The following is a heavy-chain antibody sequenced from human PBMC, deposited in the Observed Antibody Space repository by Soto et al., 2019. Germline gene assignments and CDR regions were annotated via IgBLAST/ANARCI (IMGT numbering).Heavy chain of an antibody. D-gene: IGHD3-10*01. CDR1: GFTVSSNY. V-gene: IGHV3-53*01. Sequence: GGSLRLSCAASGFTVSSNYLSWVREAPETGLEWVSVIYSGGSTYYADSVKGRFTISRDNSKNTLYLQMNSLRAEDTAVYYCARVTRGVRQYYFDYWGQGT. CDR2: IYSGGST. J-gene: IGHJ4*02. CDR3: ARVTRGVRQYYFDY.